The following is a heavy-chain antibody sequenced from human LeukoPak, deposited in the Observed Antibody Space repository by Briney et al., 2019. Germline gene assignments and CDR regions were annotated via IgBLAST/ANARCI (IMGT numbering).Heavy chain of an antibody. CDR3: ARLSITIFGVVWRDV. D-gene: IGHD3-3*01. Sequence: SETLSLTCAVYGGSFSGYYWSWIRQPPGKGLEWIGEINHSGSTNYNPSLKSRVTISVDTSKNQFSLKLSSVTAADTAVYYCARLSITIFGVVWRDVWGKGTTVTVSS. V-gene: IGHV4-34*01. CDR2: INHSGST. J-gene: IGHJ6*04. CDR1: GGSFSGYY.